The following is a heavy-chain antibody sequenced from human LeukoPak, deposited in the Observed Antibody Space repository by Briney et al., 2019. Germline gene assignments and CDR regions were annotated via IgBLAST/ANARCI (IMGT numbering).Heavy chain of an antibody. Sequence: GGSLRLSCAASGFTVSSNYMSWVRQAPGKGLEWVSVIYSGGSTYYADSVKGRFTISRHNSKNTLYLQMNSLRAEDTAVYYCAGVGDAKGYNWFDPWGQGTLVTVSS. V-gene: IGHV3-53*04. J-gene: IGHJ5*02. CDR2: IYSGGST. D-gene: IGHD3-10*01. CDR3: AGVGDAKGYNWFDP. CDR1: GFTVSSNY.